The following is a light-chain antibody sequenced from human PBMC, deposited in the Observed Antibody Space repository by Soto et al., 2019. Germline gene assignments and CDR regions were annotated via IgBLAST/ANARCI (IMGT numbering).Light chain of an antibody. Sequence: QSVLTQPASVSGSPGQSITISCTGSNIGSNTVNWYQQLPGTAPNLLIFTNNQRPSGVPDRFSGSKSGTSASLAISGLQSEDEADYYCAAWDDSLNGRVFGTGTKVTVL. CDR3: AAWDDSLNGRV. J-gene: IGLJ1*01. CDR2: TNN. V-gene: IGLV1-44*01. CDR1: NIGSNT.